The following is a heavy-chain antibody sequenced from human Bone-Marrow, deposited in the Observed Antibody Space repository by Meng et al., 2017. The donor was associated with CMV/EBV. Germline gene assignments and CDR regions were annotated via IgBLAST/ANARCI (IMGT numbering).Heavy chain of an antibody. V-gene: IGHV4-34*01. J-gene: IGHJ4*02. CDR2: INHSGST. Sequence: SETLSLTCAVYGGSFSGYYWSWIRQPPGKGLEWVGEINHSGSTNYNPSLKSRVTISVDTSKNQFSLKLSSMTAADTAVYYCVSNSAILRVLEWLPYYDYWGQGTLVTVSS. CDR1: GGSFSGYY. CDR3: VSNSAILRVLEWLPYYDY. D-gene: IGHD3-3*01.